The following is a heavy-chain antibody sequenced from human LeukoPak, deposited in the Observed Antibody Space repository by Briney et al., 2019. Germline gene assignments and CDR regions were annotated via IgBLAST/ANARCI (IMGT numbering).Heavy chain of an antibody. Sequence: GGSLRLSCAASGFTFSDYEVIWVRQTPGKGLEWISYISSSGSTMYYADSVKGRFTISRDSAENSLYLQMSSLRAEDTAVYYCAREDRRDGYNFDYWGQGTLVTVSS. V-gene: IGHV3-48*03. J-gene: IGHJ4*02. CDR1: GFTFSDYE. D-gene: IGHD5-24*01. CDR2: ISSSGSTM. CDR3: AREDRRDGYNFDY.